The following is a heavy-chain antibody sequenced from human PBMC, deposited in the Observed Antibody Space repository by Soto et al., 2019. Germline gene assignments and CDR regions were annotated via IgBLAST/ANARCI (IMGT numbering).Heavy chain of an antibody. CDR2: IYYSGST. Sequence: TLSLTCTVSGGSISSGGYYWSWIRQHPGKGLEWIGYIYYSGSTYYNPSLKSRVTISVDTSKNQFSLKLSSVTAADTAVYYCARIGYYYYGMDVWGQGTTVTVPS. V-gene: IGHV4-31*03. CDR1: GGSISSGGYY. CDR3: ARIGYYYYGMDV. J-gene: IGHJ6*02.